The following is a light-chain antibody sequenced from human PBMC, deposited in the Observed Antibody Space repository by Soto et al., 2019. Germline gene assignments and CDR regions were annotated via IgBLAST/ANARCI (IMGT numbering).Light chain of an antibody. V-gene: IGLV2-14*01. CDR1: NSDVGGYNH. J-gene: IGLJ2*01. CDR3: TSYSSTTHIV. CDR2: DVI. Sequence: QSALTQPASVSGSPGQSITISCTGTNSDVGGYNHVSWYQHHPGKAPKLIIYDVINRPSGVSDRFSGSNSGNTASLTISGLQAEDEADYYCTSYSSTTHIVFGGATKLTVL.